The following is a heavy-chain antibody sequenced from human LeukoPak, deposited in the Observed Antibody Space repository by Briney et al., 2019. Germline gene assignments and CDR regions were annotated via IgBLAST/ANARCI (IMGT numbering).Heavy chain of an antibody. CDR3: AKDPFYDILTGFDY. CDR1: GSTFDDYA. J-gene: IGHJ4*02. D-gene: IGHD3-9*01. V-gene: IGHV3-9*01. CDR2: ISWNSGSI. Sequence: GGSLRLSCAASGSTFDDYAMHWVRQAPGKGLEWVSGISWNSGSIGYADSVKGRFTISRDNAKNSLYLQMNGLRAEDTALYYCAKDPFYDILTGFDYWGQGTLVTVSS.